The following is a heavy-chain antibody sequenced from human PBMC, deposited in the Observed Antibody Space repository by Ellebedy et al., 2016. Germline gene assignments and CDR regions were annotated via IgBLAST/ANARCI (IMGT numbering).Heavy chain of an antibody. J-gene: IGHJ6*02. CDR3: ARILWFGELLGGMDV. V-gene: IGHV5-51*01. D-gene: IGHD3-10*01. CDR1: GYSFTSYW. Sequence: KVSXXGSGYSFTSYWIGWVRQMPGKGLEWMGIIYPGDSDTRYSPSFQGQVTISADKSISTAYLQWSSLKASDTAMYYCARILWFGELLGGMDVWGQGTTVTVSS. CDR2: IYPGDSDT.